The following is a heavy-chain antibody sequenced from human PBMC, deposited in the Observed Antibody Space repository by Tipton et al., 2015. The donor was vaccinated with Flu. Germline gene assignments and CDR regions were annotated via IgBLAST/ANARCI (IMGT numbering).Heavy chain of an antibody. D-gene: IGHD3-9*01. V-gene: IGHV4-39*06. CDR1: GGSISSYTYY. J-gene: IGHJ5*02. CDR3: AKEGSYNILTNYYNKGVDP. Sequence: TLSLTCTVSGGSISSYTYYWGWFRQSPGTGLEWIGSIYYSGTTYYNPSLKSRVTMSIDTSKNQFPLKVTSVTAADTAVYYCAKEGSYNILTNYYNKGVDPWGQGTLFIVSS. CDR2: IYYSGTT.